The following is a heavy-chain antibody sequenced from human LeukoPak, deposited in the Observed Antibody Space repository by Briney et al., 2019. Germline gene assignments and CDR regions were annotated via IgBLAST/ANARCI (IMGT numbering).Heavy chain of an antibody. V-gene: IGHV3-23*01. D-gene: IGHD3-22*01. CDR1: GLTLSTYA. CDR2: ISGGGGST. CDR3: AKDKIVVAGNFNY. Sequence: GGSLRLSCAASGLTLSTYAMSWVRQAPGKGLEWVSAISGGGGSTYYADSVKGRFIISRDNSKNTLYLQMNSLRAEDTAVYYCAKDKIVVAGNFNYWGQGTLVTVSS. J-gene: IGHJ4*02.